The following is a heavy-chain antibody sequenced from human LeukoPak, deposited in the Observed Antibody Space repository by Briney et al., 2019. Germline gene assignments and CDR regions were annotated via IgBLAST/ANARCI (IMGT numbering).Heavy chain of an antibody. CDR3: ARVPPGLSYFDY. Sequence: GASVKVSCKASGYTFTGYYMHWVRQAPGQGLEWMGWINPNSVGTNYAQTFQGRVTMTRDTSISTAYMELSRLRSDDTAVYYCARVPPGLSYFDYWGQGTLVTVSS. CDR2: INPNSVGT. J-gene: IGHJ4*02. V-gene: IGHV1-2*02. D-gene: IGHD3/OR15-3a*01. CDR1: GYTFTGYY.